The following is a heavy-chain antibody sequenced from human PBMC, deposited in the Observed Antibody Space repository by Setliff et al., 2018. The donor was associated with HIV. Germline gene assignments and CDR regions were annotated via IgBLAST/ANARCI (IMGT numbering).Heavy chain of an antibody. D-gene: IGHD3-22*01. CDR2: ISSSSSTI. CDR1: EFTFSRYN. V-gene: IGHV3-48*01. CDR3: ARSMNYDTSGWSFDAFDI. Sequence: GGSLRLSCAASEFTFSRYNMNWVRQAPGKGLECVSHISSSSSTIDYADSVKGRFTISRDNAKNSLYLQMNSLRAGDTAVYYCARSMNYDTSGWSFDAFDIWGQGTMVTVSS. J-gene: IGHJ3*02.